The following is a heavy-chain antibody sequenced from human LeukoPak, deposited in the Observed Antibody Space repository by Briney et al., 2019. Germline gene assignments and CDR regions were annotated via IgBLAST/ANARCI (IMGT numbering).Heavy chain of an antibody. CDR3: ARSSRTPLAYCGGDCYSGGENDY. CDR2: ISSSSSYI. D-gene: IGHD2-21*01. CDR1: GFTFSSYS. J-gene: IGHJ4*02. Sequence: GGSLRLSCAASGFTFSSYSMNWVRQAPGKGLEWVSSISSSSSYIYYADSVKGRFTISRDNAKNSLYLQMNSLRAEDTAVYYCARSSRTPLAYCGGDCYSGGENDYWGQGTLVTVSS. V-gene: IGHV3-21*01.